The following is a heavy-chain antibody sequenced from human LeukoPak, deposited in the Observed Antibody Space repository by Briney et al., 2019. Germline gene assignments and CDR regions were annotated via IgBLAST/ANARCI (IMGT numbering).Heavy chain of an antibody. V-gene: IGHV6-1*01. Sequence: SQTLSLTCAISGDSVSSNSAAWNWIRQSPSRGLEWLGRTYYRSKWYNDYAVSVKSRITINPDTSKNQFSLQLNSVTPEDTAVYYCARSTTVTTGPHYYCYYMDVWGKGTTVTVSS. CDR3: ARSTTVTTGPHYYCYYMDV. CDR2: TYYRSKWYN. CDR1: GDSVSSNSAA. D-gene: IGHD4-17*01. J-gene: IGHJ6*03.